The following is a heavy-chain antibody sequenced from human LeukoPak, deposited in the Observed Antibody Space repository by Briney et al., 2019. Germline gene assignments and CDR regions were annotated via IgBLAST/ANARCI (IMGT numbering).Heavy chain of an antibody. CDR3: ARGGDIVVVPAAQFDY. Sequence: ASVKVSCKASGYTFTSYDINWVRQATGQGLEWMGWMNPNSGNTGYAQKFQGRVTMTRNTSISTAYMELSSLRSEDTAVYYWARGGDIVVVPAAQFDYWGQGTLITVSS. J-gene: IGHJ4*02. CDR1: GYTFTSYD. CDR2: MNPNSGNT. V-gene: IGHV1-8*01. D-gene: IGHD2-2*01.